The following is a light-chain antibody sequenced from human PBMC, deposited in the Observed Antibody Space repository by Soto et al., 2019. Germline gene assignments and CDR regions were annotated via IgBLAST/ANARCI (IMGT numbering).Light chain of an antibody. CDR3: QQYGSSPLT. J-gene: IGKJ4*01. V-gene: IGKV3-20*01. CDR1: QSLSSNY. CDR2: GAS. Sequence: EIVLTQSPGTLSLSPGERATLSCRASQSLSSNYLAWYQQKPGQAPRLLIYGASSRATGIPDRFSGSGSGTDFTLTISRLEPEDFAVYYCQQYGSSPLTFGGGTKVEMK.